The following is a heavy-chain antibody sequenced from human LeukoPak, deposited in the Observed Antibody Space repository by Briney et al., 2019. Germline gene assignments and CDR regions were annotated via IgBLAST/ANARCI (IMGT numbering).Heavy chain of an antibody. J-gene: IGHJ4*02. Sequence: PGGSLRLSCAASGFTFSSYDMHWVRQATGKGLEWVSAIGTAGDTYYPGSVKGRFTISRENAKNSLYLQMNSLRAGDTAVYYCARRAVAEEYDYWGQGTLVTVSS. CDR2: IGTAGDT. CDR3: ARRAVAEEYDY. V-gene: IGHV3-13*01. D-gene: IGHD2/OR15-2a*01. CDR1: GFTFSSYD.